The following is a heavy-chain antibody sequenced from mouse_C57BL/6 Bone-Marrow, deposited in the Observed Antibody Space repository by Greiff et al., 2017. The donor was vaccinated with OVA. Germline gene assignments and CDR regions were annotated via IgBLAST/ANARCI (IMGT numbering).Heavy chain of an antibody. D-gene: IGHD2-4*01. CDR3: AKKAYYDYGDYYAMDY. CDR2: IWRGGST. J-gene: IGHJ4*01. CDR1: GFSLTSYG. V-gene: IGHV2-5*01. Sequence: QVQLQQSGPGLVQPSQSLSITCTVSGFSLTSYGVHWVRQSPGKGLEWLGVIWRGGSTDYNAAFMSRLSITKDNSKSQVFFKMNSLQADDTAIYYCAKKAYYDYGDYYAMDYWGQGTSVTVSS.